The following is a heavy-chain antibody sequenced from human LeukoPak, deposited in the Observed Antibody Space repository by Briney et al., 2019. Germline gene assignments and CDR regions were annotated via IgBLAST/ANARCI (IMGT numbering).Heavy chain of an antibody. D-gene: IGHD3-10*01. CDR1: GYTFTSYR. J-gene: IGHJ4*02. Sequence: ASVKVSCKASGYTFTSYRISWVRQAPGQGLEWMGWISAYNGNTNYAQKLQGRVTMTTDTSTNTAYMELRSLRSDDTAVYYCASMVRGAPGGYWGQGTLVTVSS. CDR3: ASMVRGAPGGY. V-gene: IGHV1-18*04. CDR2: ISAYNGNT.